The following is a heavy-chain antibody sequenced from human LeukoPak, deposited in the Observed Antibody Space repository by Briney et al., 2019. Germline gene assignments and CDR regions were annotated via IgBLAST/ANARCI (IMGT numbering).Heavy chain of an antibody. Sequence: SQTLSLTCAISGDSVSTASNAWYWIRQSPSRGLEWLGRTYYNSKWYTDYAVSVSGRTTINPDTSRNQLSLQLSFVTPEDTAVYYCARPGSWYRYFDYWGQGTLVTVPS. D-gene: IGHD6-13*01. CDR1: GDSVSTASNA. J-gene: IGHJ4*02. V-gene: IGHV6-1*01. CDR3: ARPGSWYRYFDY. CDR2: TYYNSKWYT.